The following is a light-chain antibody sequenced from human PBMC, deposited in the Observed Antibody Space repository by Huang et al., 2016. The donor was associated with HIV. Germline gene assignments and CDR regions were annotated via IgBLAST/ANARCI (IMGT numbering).Light chain of an antibody. CDR1: QGISNY. J-gene: IGKJ3*01. CDR3: QQVNNYPRT. Sequence: IQLTQSPSSLSASVGDRVTITCRASQGISNYLAWYQQKQGKATKLLVYAASTLQSGAPSRLSGSRSGTEVTLTISSLQPEDFATYYCQQVNNYPRTFGPGTKVD. V-gene: IGKV1-9*01. CDR2: AAS.